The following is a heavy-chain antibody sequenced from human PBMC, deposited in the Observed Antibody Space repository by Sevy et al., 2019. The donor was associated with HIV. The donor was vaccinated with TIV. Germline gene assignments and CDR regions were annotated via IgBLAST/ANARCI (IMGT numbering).Heavy chain of an antibody. CDR1: GFIFSSYW. CDR3: AREEEDYVWGTSRDLTFFDY. D-gene: IGHD3-16*02. Sequence: GGSLRLSCAASGFIFSSYWMSWVRQAPGKGLEWVANIKQDGSENYYVDSVKGRFTISRDNAKNSLYLRMNSLRAEDTAVYYCAREEEDYVWGTSRDLTFFDYWGQGTLVTVSS. CDR2: IKQDGSEN. J-gene: IGHJ4*02. V-gene: IGHV3-7*01.